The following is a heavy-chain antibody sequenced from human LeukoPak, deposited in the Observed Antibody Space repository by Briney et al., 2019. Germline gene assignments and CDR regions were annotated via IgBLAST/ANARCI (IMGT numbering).Heavy chain of an antibody. CDR3: ARDFCSSTSCYYAFDI. CDR1: GYTFTGYY. Sequence: ASVKVSCKASGYTFTGYYMHWVRQAPGQGLEWMGGIIPIFGTANYAQKFQGRVTITTDESTSTAYMELSSLRSEDTAVYYCARDFCSSTSCYYAFDIWGQGTMVTVSS. CDR2: IIPIFGTA. D-gene: IGHD2-2*01. J-gene: IGHJ3*02. V-gene: IGHV1-69*05.